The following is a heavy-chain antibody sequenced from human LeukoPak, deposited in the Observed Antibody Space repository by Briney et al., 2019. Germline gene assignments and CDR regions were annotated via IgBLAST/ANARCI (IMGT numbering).Heavy chain of an antibody. D-gene: IGHD5-24*01. V-gene: IGHV3-33*01. Sequence: GGSLRLSCAASGFTFTKYGMHWVRQTPGKGLEWVADTWYDGSKEYYADSVKGRSTISRDNSKNTLYLQRNSLRAADAAVYYCARAVEIWGQGTLVTVPS. J-gene: IGHJ4*02. CDR3: ARAVEI. CDR2: TWYDGSKE. CDR1: GFTFTKYG.